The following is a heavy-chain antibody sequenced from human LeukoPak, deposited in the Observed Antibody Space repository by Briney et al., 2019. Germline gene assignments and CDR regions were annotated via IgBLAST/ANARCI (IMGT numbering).Heavy chain of an antibody. Sequence: SETLSLTCAVYGGSFSGYYWNWIRQSPGKGLEWIGEIIHSGSTNYNPSLKSRVTISVDTSKNQFSLKVSSVTAADTAVYYCARKRTGDQGYYFDYWGQGTLVTVSS. J-gene: IGHJ4*02. CDR1: GGSFSGYY. V-gene: IGHV4-34*12. CDR3: ARKRTGDQGYYFDY. CDR2: IIHSGST. D-gene: IGHD1-1*01.